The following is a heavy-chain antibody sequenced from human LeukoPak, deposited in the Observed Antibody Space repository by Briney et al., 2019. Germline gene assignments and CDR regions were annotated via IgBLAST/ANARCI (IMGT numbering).Heavy chain of an antibody. J-gene: IGHJ4*02. Sequence: GGSLRLSCAASGFTYSNYWMHWVRQTPGEGLVWVSRINSDATSTSYADSVKGRFTISRDRAKNTLYLQMNGLRADDTAVYYCATSLYSGTKLDYWGQGTLVTVSS. CDR2: INSDATST. CDR3: ATSLYSGTKLDY. V-gene: IGHV3-74*01. D-gene: IGHD1-26*01. CDR1: GFTYSNYW.